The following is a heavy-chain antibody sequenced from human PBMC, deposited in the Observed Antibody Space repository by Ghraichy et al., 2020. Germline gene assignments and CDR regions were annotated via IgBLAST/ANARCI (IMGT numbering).Heavy chain of an antibody. CDR3: ARGYYTKYFDV. CDR1: DRSFSGFF. V-gene: IGHV4-34*01. J-gene: IGHJ4*02. D-gene: IGHD4-11*01. Sequence: SQTLSLTCAVDDRSFSGFFWTWIHQPPGKGLEWIGEINHHGTTEYNPSLRSRVIISVDASKRQFSLKLNSVTAADTAMYYCARGYYTKYFDVWGQGTQVTVSS. CDR2: INHHGTT.